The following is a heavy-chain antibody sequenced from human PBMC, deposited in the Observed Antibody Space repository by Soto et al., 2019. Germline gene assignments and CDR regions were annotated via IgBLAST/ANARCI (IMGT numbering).Heavy chain of an antibody. CDR1: GFTFSSYA. D-gene: IGHD3-10*01. J-gene: IGHJ6*03. V-gene: IGHV3-23*01. Sequence: GGSLRLSCAASGFTFSSYAMSWVRQAPGKGLEWVSAISGSGGSTYYADSVKGRFTISRDNSKNTLYLQMNSLRAEDTAVYYCAKDWFAMVRGNYYYYMDVWGKGTTVTVSS. CDR3: AKDWFAMVRGNYYYYMDV. CDR2: ISGSGGST.